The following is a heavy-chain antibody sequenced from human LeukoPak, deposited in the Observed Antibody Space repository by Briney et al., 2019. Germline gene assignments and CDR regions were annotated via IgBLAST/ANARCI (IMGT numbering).Heavy chain of an antibody. J-gene: IGHJ4*02. D-gene: IGHD2-15*01. CDR3: ARGGRYCSGGSCYGLEDC. CDR2: ISYDGSNK. V-gene: IGHV3-30-3*01. CDR1: GFTFSSYA. Sequence: TGGSLRLSCAASGFTFSSYAMHWVRQAPGKGLEWVAVISYDGSNKYYADSVKGRFTISRDNSKNTLYLQMNSLRAEDTAVYYCARGGRYCSGGSCYGLEDCWGQGTLVTVSS.